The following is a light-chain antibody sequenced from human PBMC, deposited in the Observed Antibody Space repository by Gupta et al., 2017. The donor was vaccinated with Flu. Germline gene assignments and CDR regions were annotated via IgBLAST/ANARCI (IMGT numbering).Light chain of an antibody. CDR1: QNIRSW. V-gene: IGKV1-5*03. CDR2: RAS. CDR3: QQDDNYSWT. J-gene: IGKJ1*01. Sequence: PSTLSASVGDRVTITCRASQNIRSWLAWYQQRPGKAPKLLISRASSLESGVPSRFSGSGSGTDFTLTISSLQPDDFATYYCQQDDNYSWTFGQGTKVEIK.